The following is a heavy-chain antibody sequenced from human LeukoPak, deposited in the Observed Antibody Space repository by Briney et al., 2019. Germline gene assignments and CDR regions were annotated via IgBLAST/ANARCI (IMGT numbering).Heavy chain of an antibody. D-gene: IGHD6-13*01. CDR3: ARDRVYSSSQHYFDY. V-gene: IGHV3-66*02. CDR1: GFTVSSND. CDR2: IYTDGTT. J-gene: IGHJ4*02. Sequence: GGSLRLSCAASGFTVSSNDMTWVRQAPGKGLEWVSLIYTDGTTLYADSVKGRFTISRDNSKNTLYLQMNSLRAEDTAVYYCARDRVYSSSQHYFDYWGQGTLVTVSS.